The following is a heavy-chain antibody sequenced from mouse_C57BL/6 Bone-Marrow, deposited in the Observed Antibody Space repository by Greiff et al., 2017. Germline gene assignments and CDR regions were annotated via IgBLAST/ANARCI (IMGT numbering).Heavy chain of an antibody. D-gene: IGHD1-1*01. V-gene: IGHV5-4*01. CDR3: ARYGSSSFAY. CDR2: ISDGGSYT. Sequence: EVQLVESGGGLVKPGGSLKLSCAASGFTFSSYAMSWVRQTPEKRLEWVATISDGGSYTYYPDNVKGRFTLSRDNAKNNLYLQMSHLKSEDTAMYYCARYGSSSFAYWGQGTLVTVSA. J-gene: IGHJ3*01. CDR1: GFTFSSYA.